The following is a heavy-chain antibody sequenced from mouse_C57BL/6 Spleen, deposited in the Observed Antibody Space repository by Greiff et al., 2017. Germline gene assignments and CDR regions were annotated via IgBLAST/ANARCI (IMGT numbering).Heavy chain of an antibody. CDR1: GFTFSSYG. D-gene: IGHD2-4*01. CDR3: ARLRGDYDGGYAMDN. CDR2: ISSGGSYT. Sequence: EVQVVESGGDLVKPGGSLKLSCAASGFTFSSYGMSWVRQTPDKRLEWVATISSGGSYTYYPDSVKGRFTISRENAKNTLYLQMSSLKSEDTAMYYCARLRGDYDGGYAMDNWGQGTSVTVSS. J-gene: IGHJ4*01. V-gene: IGHV5-6*01.